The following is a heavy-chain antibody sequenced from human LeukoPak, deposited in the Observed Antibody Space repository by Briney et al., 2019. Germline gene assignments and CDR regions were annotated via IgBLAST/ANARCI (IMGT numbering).Heavy chain of an antibody. V-gene: IGHV4-59*01. Sequence: SETLSLTCTVSGVSISSYYWSWIRQPPGKGLEWIGYTYYSGSTNYNPSLKSRVTISVDTSKNQFSIKLSSVTAADTAVYYCARVRDCSSSICHYYFDYWGQGTLVTVSS. CDR1: GVSISSYY. J-gene: IGHJ4*02. CDR2: TYYSGST. CDR3: ARVRDCSSSICHYYFDY. D-gene: IGHD2-2*01.